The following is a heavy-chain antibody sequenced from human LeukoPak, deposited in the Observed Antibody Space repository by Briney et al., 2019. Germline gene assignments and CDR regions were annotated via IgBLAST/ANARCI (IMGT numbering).Heavy chain of an antibody. Sequence: GGSLRLSCAASGFTVSSNYMSWVRQAPGKGLEWVSVIYSGGSTYYADSVKGRFTISRDNSKNTLYLQMNSLRAEDTAVYYCARGPGTMVLNYASDIWGQGTMVTVSS. D-gene: IGHD4/OR15-4a*01. CDR3: ARGPGTMVLNYASDI. CDR2: IYSGGST. J-gene: IGHJ3*02. CDR1: GFTVSSNY. V-gene: IGHV3-66*01.